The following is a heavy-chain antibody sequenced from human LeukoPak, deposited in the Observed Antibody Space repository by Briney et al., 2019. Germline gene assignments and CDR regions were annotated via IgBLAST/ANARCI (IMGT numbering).Heavy chain of an antibody. J-gene: IGHJ6*04. D-gene: IGHD3-10*02. CDR2: ISSSGSTI. CDR3: AELGITMIGGV. CDR1: GFTFSSYE. V-gene: IGHV3-48*03. Sequence: GGSLRLPCAASGFTFSSYEMNWVRQAPGKGVEWVSYISSSGSTIYYADSVKGRFTISRDNAKNSLYLQMNSLRAEDTAVYYCAELGITMIGGVWGKGTTVTISS.